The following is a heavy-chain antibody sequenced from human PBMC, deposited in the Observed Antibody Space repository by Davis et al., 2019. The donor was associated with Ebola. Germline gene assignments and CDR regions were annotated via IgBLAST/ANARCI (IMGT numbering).Heavy chain of an antibody. Sequence: SETLSLTCAVYGGSFSGYYWSWIRQPPGKGLEWIGEINHSGSTNYNPSLKSRVTTSVDTSKNQFSLKLSSVTAADTAVYYCASGTIFGVVRYYYYGMDVWGQGTTVTVSS. D-gene: IGHD3-3*01. CDR1: GGSFSGYY. J-gene: IGHJ6*02. V-gene: IGHV4-34*01. CDR2: INHSGST. CDR3: ASGTIFGVVRYYYYGMDV.